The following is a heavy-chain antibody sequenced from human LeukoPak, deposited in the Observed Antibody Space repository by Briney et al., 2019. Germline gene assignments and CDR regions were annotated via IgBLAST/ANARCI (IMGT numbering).Heavy chain of an antibody. Sequence: PSETLSLTCTVSGGSISSYYRSWIRQPPGKGLEWIGYIYYSGSTNYNPSLKSRVTISVDTSKNQFSLKLSSVTAADTAVYYCAREDYGGNFGAFDYWGQGTLVTVSS. CDR1: GGSISSYY. CDR2: IYYSGST. V-gene: IGHV4-59*01. D-gene: IGHD4-23*01. J-gene: IGHJ4*02. CDR3: AREDYGGNFGAFDY.